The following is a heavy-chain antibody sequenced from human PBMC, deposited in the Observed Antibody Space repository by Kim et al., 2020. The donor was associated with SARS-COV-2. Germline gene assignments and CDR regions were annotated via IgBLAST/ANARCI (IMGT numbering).Heavy chain of an antibody. CDR3: MQGGWGWIWDH. J-gene: IGHJ4*02. V-gene: IGHV3-23*01. CDR1: GFTFTGYA. Sequence: GGSLRLSCTTSGFTFTGYAMSWVRQAPGKGLEWVSSIDGSDGTTYYVDSLKGRSTISRDTSKNTLYLQMNSLRADATADYYRMQGGWGWIWDHWGQGT. D-gene: IGHD2-2*03. CDR2: IDGSDGTT.